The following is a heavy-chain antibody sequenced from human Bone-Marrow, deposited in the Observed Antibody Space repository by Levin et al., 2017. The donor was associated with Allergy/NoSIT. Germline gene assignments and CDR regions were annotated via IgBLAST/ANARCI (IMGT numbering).Heavy chain of an antibody. Sequence: GESLKISCKAFGYTFTNYGFNWVRQAPGQGLEWMGWISAYSGHTHSAQKFQGRVSLTTDTSTTTAYMDLRSLRSDDTAVYYCARGETYYDILTGPNYGMDVWGQGTTVTVSS. J-gene: IGHJ6*02. D-gene: IGHD3-9*01. CDR1: GYTFTNYG. CDR2: ISAYSGHT. V-gene: IGHV1-18*01. CDR3: ARGETYYDILTGPNYGMDV.